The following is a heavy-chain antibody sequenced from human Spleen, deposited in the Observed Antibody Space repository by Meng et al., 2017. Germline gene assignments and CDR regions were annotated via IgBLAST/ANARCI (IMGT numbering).Heavy chain of an antibody. CDR1: GFTFSGSA. J-gene: IGHJ4*02. V-gene: IGHV3-73*01. Sequence: GESLKISCAASGFTFSGSAMHWVRQASGKGLEWVGRIRSKANSYATAYAASVRGRFTISRDDSKNTAYLQMNSLKTEDTAVYYCTRPGLTTVTTGDYWGQGTLVTVSS. CDR3: TRPGLTTVTTGDY. D-gene: IGHD4-17*01. CDR2: IRSKANSYAT.